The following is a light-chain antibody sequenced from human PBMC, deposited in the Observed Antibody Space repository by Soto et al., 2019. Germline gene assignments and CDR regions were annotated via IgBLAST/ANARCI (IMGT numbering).Light chain of an antibody. CDR2: GAS. Sequence: EIVLTQSPGTLSLSPGERATLSCRASQSVSSSYLAWYQQKPGQAPRLLIYGASSRATGIPDRFSGSGSGTDFTLTISRLEPEDFATYFCLQANSFPLTFGGGTKVDIK. J-gene: IGKJ4*01. V-gene: IGKV3-20*01. CDR3: LQANSFPLT. CDR1: QSVSSSY.